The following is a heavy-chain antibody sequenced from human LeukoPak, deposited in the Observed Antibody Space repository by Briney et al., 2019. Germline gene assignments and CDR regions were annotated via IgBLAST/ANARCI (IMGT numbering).Heavy chain of an antibody. Sequence: GGSLRLSCAASGFTFSSYAMHWVRQAPGKGLEWVAVISYDGSNKYYADSVKGRFTISRDNSKNTLYLQMNSLRAEDTAVYYCASAFVVPAASDYWGQGTLVTVSS. CDR2: ISYDGSNK. J-gene: IGHJ4*02. D-gene: IGHD2-2*01. CDR1: GFTFSSYA. V-gene: IGHV3-30-3*01. CDR3: ASAFVVPAASDY.